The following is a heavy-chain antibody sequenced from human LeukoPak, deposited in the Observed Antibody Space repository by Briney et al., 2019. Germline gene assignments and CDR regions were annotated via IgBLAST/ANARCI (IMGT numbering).Heavy chain of an antibody. D-gene: IGHD2-21*02. Sequence: SETLSLTCTVSGGSISSYYWSWIRQPAGKGLEWIGRIYTSGSTNYNPSLKSRVTMSVDTSKNQFSLKLSSVTAADTAVYYCARDIVVVTVGTLDIWGQGTMVTVSS. CDR1: GGSISSYY. V-gene: IGHV4-4*07. CDR2: IYTSGST. CDR3: ARDIVVVTVGTLDI. J-gene: IGHJ3*02.